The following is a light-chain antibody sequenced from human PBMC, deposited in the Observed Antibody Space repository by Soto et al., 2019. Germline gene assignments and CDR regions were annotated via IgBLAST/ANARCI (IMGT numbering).Light chain of an antibody. CDR1: QSVSSY. Sequence: EIVLTQSPATLSLSPGERATLSCRASQSVSSYLAWYQQKPGQAPRLLIYDASNRATGIPARFSGSGSGTDFNLTIRSLEHEEGEVYYCQQRSNWPLINFGGGTKVDIK. CDR3: QQRSNWPLIN. J-gene: IGKJ4*01. CDR2: DAS. V-gene: IGKV3-11*01.